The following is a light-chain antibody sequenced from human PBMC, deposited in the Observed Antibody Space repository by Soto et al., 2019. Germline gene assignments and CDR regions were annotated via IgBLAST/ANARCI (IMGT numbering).Light chain of an antibody. J-gene: IGLJ3*02. CDR3: AAWDDSLTGWM. CDR2: STN. V-gene: IGLV1-44*01. CDR1: RSNIGTTT. Sequence: QPVLTQPPSASGTPGQRVTISCSGSRSNIGTTTVNWYQQLPGTAPRLLIYSTNQRPSGVPARFSGSKSGTSASLAISGLQSEDEADYYCAAWDDSLTGWMFGGGTKVTVL.